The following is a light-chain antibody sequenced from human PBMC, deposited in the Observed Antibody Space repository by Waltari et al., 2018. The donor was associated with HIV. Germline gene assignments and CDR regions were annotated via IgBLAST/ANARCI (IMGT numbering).Light chain of an antibody. Sequence: EIVLTQSPGTLSLSPGERVTLSCRASQSVSSSYLAWYQLNPCQAPRLLIYGACSRATGIPDRFSGSGSWTDFTLTISRLEPEDFAVYDCQQYGSALTFGGVTKVEIK. CDR2: GAC. CDR3: QQYGSALT. CDR1: QSVSSSY. V-gene: IGKV3-20*01. J-gene: IGKJ4*01.